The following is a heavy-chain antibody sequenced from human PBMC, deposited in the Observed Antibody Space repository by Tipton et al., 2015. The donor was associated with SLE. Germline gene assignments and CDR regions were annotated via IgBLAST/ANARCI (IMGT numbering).Heavy chain of an antibody. D-gene: IGHD5-12*01. CDR3: ARLGSWAFDI. CDR1: GGSISSHY. Sequence: TLSLTCTVSGGSISSHYWSWIRQPPGKGLEWIGYIYYSGSTNYKPYLKGRVTISVDTSKNQFSLKLSSVTAADTAVYYCARLGSWAFDIWGQGTMVTVSS. CDR2: IYYSGST. V-gene: IGHV4-59*11. J-gene: IGHJ3*02.